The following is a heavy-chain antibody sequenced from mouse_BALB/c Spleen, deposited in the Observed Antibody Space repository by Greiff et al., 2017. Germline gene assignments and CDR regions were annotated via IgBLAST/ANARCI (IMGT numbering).Heavy chain of an antibody. CDR1: GFTFSSRS. V-gene: IGHV1-55*01. J-gene: IGHJ4*01. CDR2: IYAGTGGT. D-gene: IGHD4-1*01. CDR3: ARHVGDYAMED. Sequence: QVHVKQSGAELVMPGASVKLSFKTSGFTFSSRSISWLMQKPGQILEWIAWIYAGTGGTSYNQKFTGKAQLTVDTYSSTAYIQFSSLTTEDSAIYYYARHVGDYAMEDWGEGTAVTGSA.